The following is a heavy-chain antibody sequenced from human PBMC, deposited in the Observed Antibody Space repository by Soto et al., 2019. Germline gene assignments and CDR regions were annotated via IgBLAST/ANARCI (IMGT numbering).Heavy chain of an antibody. J-gene: IGHJ4*02. V-gene: IGHV3-7*04. Sequence: EVQLVESGGGLVQPGGSLRLSCAASGFTFRSYWMSWVRQTPGKGLEWVANINQDGSKKNYVDSVKGRFTISRDNAENSLDLQMNSLGAEDAAVYYCVRGGGLMWPAGDYWGQGTLVTVSS. D-gene: IGHD3-16*01. CDR3: VRGGGLMWPAGDY. CDR1: GFTFRSYW. CDR2: INQDGSKK.